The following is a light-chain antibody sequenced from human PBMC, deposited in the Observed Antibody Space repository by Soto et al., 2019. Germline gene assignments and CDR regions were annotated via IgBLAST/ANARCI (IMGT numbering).Light chain of an antibody. CDR2: RAS. CDR1: QHVSSN. CDR3: QQYNNWPYT. J-gene: IGKJ2*01. V-gene: IGKV3-15*01. Sequence: EIVMTQSPATLSVSPGGSATLSCRASQHVSSNFAWYRQKPGQAPTLLIYRASTRATGIPARFSGSGSGTDFTLTISSLQSEDFVVYYCQQYNNWPYTFGQGTKLEIK.